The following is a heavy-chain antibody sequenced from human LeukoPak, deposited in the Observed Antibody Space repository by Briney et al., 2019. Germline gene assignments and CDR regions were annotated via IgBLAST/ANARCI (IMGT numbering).Heavy chain of an antibody. V-gene: IGHV3-53*01. CDR3: ARVRSVGGNPHAFNI. D-gene: IGHD4-23*01. J-gene: IGHJ3*02. CDR2: IYSGGST. CDR1: GFTVSSNY. Sequence: PGGSLRLSCAASGFTVSSNYMSWVRQAPGKGLEWVSVIYSGGSTYYADSVKGRFTISRDNSKNTLYLQMNSLRAEDTALYYCARVRSVGGNPHAFNIWGQGTMVTVSS.